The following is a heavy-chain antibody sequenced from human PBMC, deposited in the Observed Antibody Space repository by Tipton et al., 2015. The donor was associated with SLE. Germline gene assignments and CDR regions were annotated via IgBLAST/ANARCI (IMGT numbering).Heavy chain of an antibody. CDR3: ARGDLYYYSYMDV. CDR2: IKQDGSEK. CDR1: GGSFSGYY. J-gene: IGHJ6*03. V-gene: IGHV3-7*03. Sequence: LSLTCAVYGGSFSGYYWSWIRQPPGKGLEWVANIKQDGSEKYYVDSVKGRFTISRDNAKNSLYLQMNSLRAEDTAVYYCARGDLYYYSYMDVWGKGTTVTVSS.